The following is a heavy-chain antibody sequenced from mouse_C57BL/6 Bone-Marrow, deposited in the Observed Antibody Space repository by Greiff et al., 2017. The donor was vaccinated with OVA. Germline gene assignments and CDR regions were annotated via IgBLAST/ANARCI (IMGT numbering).Heavy chain of an antibody. CDR2: ISSGGSYT. V-gene: IGHV5-6*01. Sequence: EVKLMESGGDLVKPGGSLKLSCAASGFTFSSYGMSWVRQTPDKRLEWVATISSGGSYTYYPDSVKGRFTISRDNAKNTLYLQRSSLKSEDTAMYYCAGDYYGSSYGYFDVWGTGTTVTVSS. D-gene: IGHD1-1*01. CDR1: GFTFSSYG. J-gene: IGHJ1*03. CDR3: AGDYYGSSYGYFDV.